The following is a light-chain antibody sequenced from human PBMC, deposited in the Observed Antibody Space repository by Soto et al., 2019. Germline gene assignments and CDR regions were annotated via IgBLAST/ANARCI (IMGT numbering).Light chain of an antibody. CDR1: SGYSNYK. J-gene: IGLJ2*01. CDR3: GADHGSGRGV. Sequence: QAVVTQPPSASASLGASVTLTCTLSSGYSNYKVDWYQQRPGKGPRFVMRVGTGGIVGSKGDGIPDRFSVLGSGLNRYLTIKNIQEEDESDYHCGADHGSGRGVFGGGTKLTVL. V-gene: IGLV9-49*01. CDR2: VGTGGIVG.